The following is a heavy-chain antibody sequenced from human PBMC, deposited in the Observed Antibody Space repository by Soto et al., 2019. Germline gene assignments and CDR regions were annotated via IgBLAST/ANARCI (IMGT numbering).Heavy chain of an antibody. CDR2: ISGSGGST. CDR1: GFPFTNYA. D-gene: IGHD2-2*01. J-gene: IGHJ4*02. CDR3: AKDPSVV. Sequence: VQLVESGGGLVKPGGSLRLSCAASGFPFTNYAMSWVRQAPGKGLEWVSGISGSGGSTYHADSVKGRFTISRDNSKNTLYLQMNSLRVEDTAVYYCAKDPSVVWGQGTLVTVSS. V-gene: IGHV3-23*04.